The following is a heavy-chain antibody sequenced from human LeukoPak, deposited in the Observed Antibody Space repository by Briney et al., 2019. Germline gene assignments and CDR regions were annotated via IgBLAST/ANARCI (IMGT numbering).Heavy chain of an antibody. CDR3: ARDHLDIVPTIYSF. J-gene: IGHJ4*02. CDR2: ISPHNGNT. Sequence: ASVKVSCKAPGYTFSTYGITWVRQAHGQGLEWLGWISPHNGNTNYAQKFQGRVTLTTDTSANTAYLELRSLRSDDTALYYCARDHLDIVPTIYSFWGQGTLVTVSS. CDR1: GYTFSTYG. D-gene: IGHD5-12*01. V-gene: IGHV1-18*01.